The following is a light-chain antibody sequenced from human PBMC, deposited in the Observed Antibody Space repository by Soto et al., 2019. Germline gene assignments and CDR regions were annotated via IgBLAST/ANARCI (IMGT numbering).Light chain of an antibody. CDR2: SND. J-gene: IGLJ3*02. CDR3: SAWDISLYGPV. Sequence: QSVLTQPPSASGTPGQRVTISCSGSSYNIGSNAVNWYQHLPGTAPKLLIYSNDQRPSGVPDRFSGSKSGTSASLAISGLQSEDEADYYCSAWDISLYGPVFGGGTKLTVL. CDR1: SYNIGSNA. V-gene: IGLV1-44*01.